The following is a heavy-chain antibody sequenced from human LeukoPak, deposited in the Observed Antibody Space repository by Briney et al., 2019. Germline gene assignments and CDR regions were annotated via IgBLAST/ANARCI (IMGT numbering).Heavy chain of an antibody. CDR1: GFTFSSYA. V-gene: IGHV3-23*01. D-gene: IGHD4/OR15-4a*01. CDR2: ISGSGGST. CDR3: AKIEAKKNYYYYGMDV. J-gene: IGHJ6*02. Sequence: PGGSLRLSCAASGFTFSSYAMSWVRQAPGKGLEWVSAISGSGGSTYYADSVKGRFTISRDNSKNTLYLQMSSLRAEDTAVYYCAKIEAKKNYYYYGMDVWGQGTTVTVSS.